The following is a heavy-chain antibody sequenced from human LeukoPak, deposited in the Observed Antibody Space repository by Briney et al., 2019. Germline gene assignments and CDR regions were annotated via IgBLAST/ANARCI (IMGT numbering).Heavy chain of an antibody. CDR1: GFTFSSYS. J-gene: IGHJ4*02. Sequence: PGGSLRLSCAASGFTFSSYSMNWVRQAPGKGLEWVSSISSSSSYIYYADSVKGRFAISRDNAKNSLYLQMNSLRAEDTAVYYCARDAARVLGEDYWGQGTLVTVSS. CDR2: ISSSSSYI. CDR3: ARDAARVLGEDY. V-gene: IGHV3-21*01. D-gene: IGHD3-10*01.